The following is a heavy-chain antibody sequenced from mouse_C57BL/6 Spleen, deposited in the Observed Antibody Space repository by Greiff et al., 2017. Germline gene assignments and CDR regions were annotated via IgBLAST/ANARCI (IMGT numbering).Heavy chain of an antibody. CDR1: GFTFSDYY. J-gene: IGHJ2*01. V-gene: IGHV5-16*01. CDR2: INYDGSST. CDR3: AREEGGLDY. Sequence: EVKLVESEGGLVQPGSSMKLSCTASGFTFSDYYMAWVRQVPEKGLEWVANINYDGSSTYYLDSLKSRFIISRDNAKNILYLQMSSLKSEDTATYYCAREEGGLDYWGQGTTLTVSS.